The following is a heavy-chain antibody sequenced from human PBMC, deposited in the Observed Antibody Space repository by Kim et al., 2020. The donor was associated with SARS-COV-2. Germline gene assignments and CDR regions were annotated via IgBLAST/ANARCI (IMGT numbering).Heavy chain of an antibody. Sequence: SETLSLTCTVSGGSISSYYWSWIRQPPGKGLEWIGYIYYSGSTNYNPSLKSRVTISVDTSKNQFSLKLSSVTAADTAVYYCARGALGDTAMVTDDYWGQGTLVTVSS. CDR3: ARGALGDTAMVTDDY. J-gene: IGHJ4*02. CDR1: GGSISSYY. D-gene: IGHD5-18*01. V-gene: IGHV4-59*01. CDR2: IYYSGST.